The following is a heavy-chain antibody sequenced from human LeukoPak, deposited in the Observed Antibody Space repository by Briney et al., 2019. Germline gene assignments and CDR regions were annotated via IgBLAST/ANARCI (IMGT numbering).Heavy chain of an antibody. D-gene: IGHD3-22*01. CDR1: GGSTSSYY. J-gene: IGHJ4*02. CDR2: IYYSGST. Sequence: SETLSLTCTVSGGSTSSYYWSWIRQPPGKGLEWIGYIYYSGSTNYNPSLKSRVTISVDTYKNQFSLKLSSVTAAETAVYYCARANYYDSRAIDYWGQGTLVTVSS. V-gene: IGHV4-59*01. CDR3: ARANYYDSRAIDY.